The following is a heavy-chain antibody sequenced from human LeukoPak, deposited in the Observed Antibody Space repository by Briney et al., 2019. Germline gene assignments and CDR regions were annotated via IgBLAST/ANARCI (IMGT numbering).Heavy chain of an antibody. CDR2: IGSTSTYM. J-gene: IGHJ4*02. CDR1: GFTFSGYA. D-gene: IGHD5-24*01. Sequence: GGSLRLSCAASGFTFSGYALNWVRQAPGKGLEWVSAIGSTSTYMYYADSMKGRFTISRDPAKNSLYLQMNSLRPEDTAVYFCAGLLGPGAGYKAFDWWGQGTLVTVSS. V-gene: IGHV3-21*01. CDR3: AGLLGPGAGYKAFDW.